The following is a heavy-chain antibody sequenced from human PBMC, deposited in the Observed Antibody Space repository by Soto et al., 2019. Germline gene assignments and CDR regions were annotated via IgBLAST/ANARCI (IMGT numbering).Heavy chain of an antibody. CDR3: ARGGGYYNYYGMDV. CDR1: GGSFSGYL. V-gene: IGHV4-34*01. Sequence: WETLSLTCAVYGGSFSGYLWTWIRQPPGKGLEWIGEINHSGSTNYNPSLKSRVTISIDTSKNQFSLKVSSVTAADTAVYYCARGGGYYNYYGMDVWGQGTTVTVSS. J-gene: IGHJ6*02. CDR2: INHSGST.